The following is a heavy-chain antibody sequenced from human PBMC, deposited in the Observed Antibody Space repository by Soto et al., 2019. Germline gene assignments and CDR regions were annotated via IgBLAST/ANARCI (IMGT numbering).Heavy chain of an antibody. J-gene: IGHJ6*02. Sequence: GASVKVSCKASGYTFTGYYMHWVRHAPGQRLEWMGWSNPNSGGTNYAQKFQGWVTMTRDTSISTAYMELSRLRSDDTAVYYCARDSVGDSSSSSFGFVYYYYGMDVWRQGTTVTVSS. D-gene: IGHD6-6*01. V-gene: IGHV1-2*04. CDR1: GYTFTGYY. CDR2: SNPNSGGT. CDR3: ARDSVGDSSSSSFGFVYYYYGMDV.